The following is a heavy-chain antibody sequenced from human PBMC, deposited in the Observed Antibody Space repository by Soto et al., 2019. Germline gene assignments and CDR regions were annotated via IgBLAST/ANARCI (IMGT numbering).Heavy chain of an antibody. V-gene: IGHV4-59*11. CDR1: GASITSHY. J-gene: IGHJ5*02. Sequence: QVQLQESGPGLVKPSETLSLTCNVSGASITSHYFAWIRQTPGRRLEWLGFIYLGGSINYNPSCKSRVIISVDTSQNQFAVRLSSVTAADTAVYYCARARYDSIGFNLDPWGLGTLVTVSS. CDR3: ARARYDSIGFNLDP. CDR2: IYLGGSI. D-gene: IGHD3-22*01.